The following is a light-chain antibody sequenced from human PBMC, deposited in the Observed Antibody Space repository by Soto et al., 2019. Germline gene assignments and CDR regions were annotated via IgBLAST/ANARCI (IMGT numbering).Light chain of an antibody. CDR3: QSSDRSLSRMV. CDR2: GNS. J-gene: IGLJ3*02. V-gene: IGLV1-40*01. Sequence: QSVLTQPPSVSGAPGQRVTISCTGSSSNIGAGYDVHWYQQLPGTAPKLLIYGNSNRPSGVPDRFSGSKSGTSASLAITGLQAEDEADYYCQSSDRSLSRMVFGGGTKLTVL. CDR1: SSNIGAGYD.